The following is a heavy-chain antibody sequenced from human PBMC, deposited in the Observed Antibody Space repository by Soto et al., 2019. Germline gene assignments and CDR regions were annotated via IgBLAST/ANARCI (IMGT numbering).Heavy chain of an antibody. CDR3: ARYYGRDYYYGMDV. CDR1: GDSFNHYW. V-gene: IGHV5-51*01. Sequence: GESLKISGTCSGDSFNHYWIGWVRQRPGKGLEWMGIIYPGDSDTKYSPSFQGQVTISADRSISTTYLQWISLQASDSAMYYCARYYGRDYYYGMDVWGQGTTVTVSS. D-gene: IGHD3-3*01. CDR2: IYPGDSDT. J-gene: IGHJ6*02.